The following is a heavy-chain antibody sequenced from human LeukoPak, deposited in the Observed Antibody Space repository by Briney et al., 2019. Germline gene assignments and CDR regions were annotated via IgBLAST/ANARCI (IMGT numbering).Heavy chain of an antibody. CDR2: IYTSGGT. V-gene: IGHV4-4*09. J-gene: IGHJ6*03. CDR3: ARRDVYYYYMDV. Sequence: SETLSLTCTVSGGSISSYYWSWIRQPPGKGLEWIGYIYTSGGTNYSPSLKSRVTISVDTSKSQFSLKLSSVTAADTAVYYCARRDVYYYYMDVWGKGTTVTVSS. CDR1: GGSISSYY.